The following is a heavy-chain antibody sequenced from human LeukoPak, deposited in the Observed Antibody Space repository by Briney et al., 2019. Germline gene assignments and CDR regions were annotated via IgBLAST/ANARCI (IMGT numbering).Heavy chain of an antibody. CDR2: IKQDGSEK. D-gene: IGHD4/OR15-4a*01. CDR3: ARDRRLWNMDV. V-gene: IGHV3-7*01. Sequence: GGSLRVSCAASGYTFSSYWMSWVRQAPGKGLEWVANIKQDGSEKYYVDSVKGRFTISRDNAMNTLYLQMNSLRAEDTAVYYCARDRRLWNMDVWGTGTTVTISS. J-gene: IGHJ6*03. CDR1: GYTFSSYW.